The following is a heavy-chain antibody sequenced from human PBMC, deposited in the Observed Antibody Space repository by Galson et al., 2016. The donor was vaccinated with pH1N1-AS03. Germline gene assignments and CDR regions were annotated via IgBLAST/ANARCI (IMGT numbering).Heavy chain of an antibody. CDR2: INTDGDST. CDR3: GGSGNVFDY. Sequence: SLRRSCAASGFTFSTYWMHWVRQAPGKGLVWVSRINTDGDSTNYADSVKGRFTISRDNAKKTLYLRMNSLRVEDTAVYYCGGSGNVFDYWGRGTLVTVSS. V-gene: IGHV3-74*01. CDR1: GFTFSTYW. D-gene: IGHD3-10*01. J-gene: IGHJ4*01.